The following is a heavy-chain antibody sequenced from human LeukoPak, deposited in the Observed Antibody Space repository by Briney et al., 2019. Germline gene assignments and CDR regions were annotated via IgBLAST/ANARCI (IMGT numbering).Heavy chain of an antibody. CDR3: AKDWSYGGNSWKYFGS. D-gene: IGHD4-23*01. V-gene: IGHV3-21*04. CDR2: ISGSNSYI. Sequence: GGSLRLSCAASGFTFSSYTMHWIRQAPGKGLEWVPSISGSNSYIFYADSVKGRFTISRDNAKSSLYLQMNSLRADDTALYYCAKDWSYGGNSWKYFGSWGQGILVTVSS. CDR1: GFTFSSYT. J-gene: IGHJ4*02.